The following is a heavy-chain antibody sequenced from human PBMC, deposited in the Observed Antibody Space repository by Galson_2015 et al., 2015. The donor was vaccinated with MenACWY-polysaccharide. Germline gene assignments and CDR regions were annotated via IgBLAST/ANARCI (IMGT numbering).Heavy chain of an antibody. Sequence: SLRLSCAASGFTFSSYSMNWVRQAPGKGLEWVSYISSSSSTIYYADSVKGRFTISRDNAKNSLFLQMNSLRAEDTAVYYCARLQCSGTSCYPTDYYYYGMDVWGQGTTVTVSS. V-gene: IGHV3-48*01. CDR3: ARLQCSGTSCYPTDYYYYGMDV. D-gene: IGHD2-2*01. CDR2: ISSSSSTI. J-gene: IGHJ6*02. CDR1: GFTFSSYS.